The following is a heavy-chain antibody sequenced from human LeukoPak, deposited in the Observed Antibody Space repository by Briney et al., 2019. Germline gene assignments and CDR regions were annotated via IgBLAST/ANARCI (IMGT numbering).Heavy chain of an antibody. Sequence: SETLSLTCTVSGGSISSYYWSWIRQPAGKGLEWIGRMSTSGSTNYNPSLKSRVTMSVDTSKNQFSLKLSSVTAADTAVYYCARDRDYDFWSGSRDAFDIWGQGTMVTVSS. J-gene: IGHJ3*02. V-gene: IGHV4-4*07. CDR3: ARDRDYDFWSGSRDAFDI. CDR2: MSTSGST. D-gene: IGHD3-3*01. CDR1: GGSISSYY.